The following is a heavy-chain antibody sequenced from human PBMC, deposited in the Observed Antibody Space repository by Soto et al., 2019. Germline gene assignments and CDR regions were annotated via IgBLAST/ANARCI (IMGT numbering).Heavy chain of an antibody. V-gene: IGHV3-33*01. CDR2: IWYDGSNK. CDR1: GFTFSSYG. D-gene: IGHD5-12*01. Sequence: QVQLVESGGGVVQPGRSLRLSCAASGFTFSSYGMHWVRQAPGKGLEWVAVIWYDGSNKYYADSVKGRFTISRDNSKNTLYLQMNSLRAEDTAVYYCARDLGRGYSGYEAFPLGYWGQGTLVTVSS. J-gene: IGHJ4*02. CDR3: ARDLGRGYSGYEAFPLGY.